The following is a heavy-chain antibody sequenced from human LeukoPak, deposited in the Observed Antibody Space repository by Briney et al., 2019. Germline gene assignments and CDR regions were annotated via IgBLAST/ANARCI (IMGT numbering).Heavy chain of an antibody. CDR1: GFTFSSYS. Sequence: PGGSLRLSCAASGFTFSSYSMNWVRQAPGKGLEWVSSISSSSSYIYYADSVKGRFTISRDNAKNSLYLQMNSLRAEDTAVYYCARDRESITIFGVVTGFDPWGQGTLVTVSS. CDR2: ISSSSSYI. J-gene: IGHJ5*02. V-gene: IGHV3-21*01. D-gene: IGHD3-3*01. CDR3: ARDRESITIFGVVTGFDP.